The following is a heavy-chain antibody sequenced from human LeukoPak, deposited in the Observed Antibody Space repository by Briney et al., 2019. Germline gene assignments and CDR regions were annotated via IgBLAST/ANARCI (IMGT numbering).Heavy chain of an antibody. Sequence: SETLSLTCTVSGGSISSYYWSWIRQPPGKGLEWIGYTYYSGSTNYNPSLKSRVTISVDTSKNQFSLKLSSVTAADTAVYYCARSGGYSMVMNYWGQGTLVTVSS. V-gene: IGHV4-59*01. D-gene: IGHD5-18*01. CDR2: TYYSGST. CDR1: GGSISSYY. CDR3: ARSGGYSMVMNY. J-gene: IGHJ4*02.